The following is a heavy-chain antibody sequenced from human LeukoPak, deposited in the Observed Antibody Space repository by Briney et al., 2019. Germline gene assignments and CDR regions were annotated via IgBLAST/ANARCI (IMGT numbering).Heavy chain of an antibody. CDR3: ARMFQYYYMDV. J-gene: IGHJ6*03. CDR1: GGSISSYY. V-gene: IGHV4-59*01. D-gene: IGHD3-10*02. Sequence: SETLCLTCTVSGGSISSYYWSWIRQPPGKGLEWIGYIYSSGSTNYNPSLKSRVTISVDTSRNQFSLKLSSVTAADTAMYYCARMFQYYYMDVWGKGTTVTVSS. CDR2: IYSSGST.